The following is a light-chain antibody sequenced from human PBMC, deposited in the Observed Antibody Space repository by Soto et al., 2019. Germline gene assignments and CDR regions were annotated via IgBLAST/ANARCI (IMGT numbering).Light chain of an antibody. Sequence: DIQMTQSPSSLSASVGDRVTITCRASQGISNYLAWYQQKPGKVPKLLIYAASTLQSGVPSRFSGSGSGTDFTLTIGSLQPEDVASYCCQKYNSAPPPFGRGTKVEIK. V-gene: IGKV1-27*01. CDR2: AAS. J-gene: IGKJ1*01. CDR1: QGISNY. CDR3: QKYNSAPPP.